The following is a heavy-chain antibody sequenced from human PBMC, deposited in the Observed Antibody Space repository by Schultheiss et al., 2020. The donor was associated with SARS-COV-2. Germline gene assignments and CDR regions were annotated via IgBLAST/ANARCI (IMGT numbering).Heavy chain of an antibody. CDR2: IWYDGSNK. D-gene: IGHD6-13*01. J-gene: IGHJ4*02. CDR3: ARAAAGFNY. CDR1: GFTFSSYG. Sequence: GESLKISCAASGFTFSSYGMHWVRQAPGKGLEWVAVIWYDGSNKYYADSVKGRFTISRDNSKNTLYLQMNRLRAEDTAVYYCARAAAGFNYWGQGTVVTVSS. V-gene: IGHV3-33*08.